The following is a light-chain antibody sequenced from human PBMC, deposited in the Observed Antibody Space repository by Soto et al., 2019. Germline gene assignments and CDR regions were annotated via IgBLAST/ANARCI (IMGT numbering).Light chain of an antibody. V-gene: IGKV3-20*01. CDR2: GTS. CDR1: QSVGSTY. Sequence: EIVLTQSPGTLSLSPGERATLSCRASQSVGSTYLAWYQQKPGQTPRLVIYGTSSRATGIPDRFSGSGSGTDFTLTISRLEPEDFAVFYCQQYGSSITFGQGTRLEI. CDR3: QQYGSSIT. J-gene: IGKJ5*01.